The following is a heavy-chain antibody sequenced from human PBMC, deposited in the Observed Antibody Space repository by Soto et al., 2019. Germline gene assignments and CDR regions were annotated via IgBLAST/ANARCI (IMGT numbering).Heavy chain of an antibody. CDR1: GGSVSGVDYF. Sequence: ASETLSLTCTVSGGSVSGVDYFWSWIRQSPGKGLEWIGYIYYTGITHLNPSLKSRLTMAVDTSKNEFSLKLTSVSAADTAVYFCAREERKGIISWFDLWGQGTPVTVSS. V-gene: IGHV4-30-4*01. CDR2: IYYTGIT. J-gene: IGHJ5*02. D-gene: IGHD2-21*01. CDR3: AREERKGIISWFDL.